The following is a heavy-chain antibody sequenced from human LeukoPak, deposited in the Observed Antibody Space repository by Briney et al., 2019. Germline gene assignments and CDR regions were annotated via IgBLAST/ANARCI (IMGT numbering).Heavy chain of an antibody. D-gene: IGHD4-11*01. CDR2: ISYDGSNK. CDR1: GFTFSTFT. V-gene: IGHV3-30*04. J-gene: IGHJ4*02. Sequence: SGGSLRLSCAASGFTFSTFTMHWVRQAPGKGLEWVAVISYDGSNKNYADSVKGRFTISRDNSKNTLYLQMNSLRGEDTALYYCARQDDYSFDYWGQRTLVPVSS. CDR3: ARQDDYSFDY.